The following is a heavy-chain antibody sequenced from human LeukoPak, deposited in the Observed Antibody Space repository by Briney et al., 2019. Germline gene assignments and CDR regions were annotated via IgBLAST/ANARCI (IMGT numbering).Heavy chain of an antibody. J-gene: IGHJ3*02. V-gene: IGHV3-48*03. CDR3: AREVPTGQAFDI. D-gene: IGHD4-17*01. CDR1: GFTFSSYE. CDR2: ISSSHSTI. Sequence: GGSLRLSCAASGFTFSSYEMNWVRQAPGKGLEWVSYISSSHSTIYYADSVKGRFTISRDNAKNSLYLQMNSLRAEDTAAYYCAREVPTGQAFDIRGQGTMVTVSS.